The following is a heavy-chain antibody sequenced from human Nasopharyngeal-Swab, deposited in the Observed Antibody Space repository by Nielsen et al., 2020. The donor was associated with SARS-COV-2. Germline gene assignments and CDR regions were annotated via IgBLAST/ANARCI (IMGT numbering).Heavy chain of an antibody. CDR2: IAHDASNE. V-gene: IGHV3-30*03. CDR3: AREGRGGFDM. Sequence: GGSLRLSCAASGFTFSSFGMHWVRQAPGKGLEWVAFIAHDASNEYYGDSVKGRSSISRDSSKNTLYLQMDSLRVDDTAVYYCAREGRGGFDMWGQGTMVTVSS. D-gene: IGHD2-15*01. CDR1: GFTFSSFG. J-gene: IGHJ3*02.